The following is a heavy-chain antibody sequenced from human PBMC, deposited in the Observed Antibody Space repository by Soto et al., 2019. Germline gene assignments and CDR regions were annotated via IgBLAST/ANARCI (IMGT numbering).Heavy chain of an antibody. Sequence: EVQLVESGEGLVQPGGSLRLSCEASGLTFSTYDMHWVRQAPGKGLEWVSAIGTGGDTYYPGCVRGRFIISRENAKNSLYLQMNSLSVGDTAVYYCAREVEDSKSSGRFFDLWRRGTLVTVSS. D-gene: IGHD6-6*01. CDR3: AREVEDSKSSGRFFDL. CDR1: GLTFSTYD. J-gene: IGHJ2*01. V-gene: IGHV3-13*01. CDR2: IGTGGDT.